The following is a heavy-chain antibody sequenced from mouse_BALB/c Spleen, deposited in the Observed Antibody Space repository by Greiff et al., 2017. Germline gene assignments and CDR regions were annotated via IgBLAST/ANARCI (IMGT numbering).Heavy chain of an antibody. V-gene: IGHV5-6*01. CDR1: GFTFSSYG. CDR2: ISSGGSYT. J-gene: IGHJ4*01. Sequence: EVQLVESGGDLVKPGGSLKLSCAASGFTFSSYGMSWVRQTPDKRLEWVATISSGGSYTYYPDSVKGRFTISRDNAKNTLYLQMSSLKSEDTAMYYCARHDDYDEDAMDYWGQGTSVTVSS. D-gene: IGHD2-4*01. CDR3: ARHDDYDEDAMDY.